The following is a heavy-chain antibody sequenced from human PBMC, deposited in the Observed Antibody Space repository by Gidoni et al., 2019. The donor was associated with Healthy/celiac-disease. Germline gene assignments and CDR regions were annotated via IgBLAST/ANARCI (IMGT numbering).Heavy chain of an antibody. CDR2: MNPNSGNT. CDR1: GYTFPSSD. D-gene: IGHD2-15*01. CDR3: ARGGGSLDF. Sequence: QVQLVQSGAEVKKPGASVKVSCRASGYTFPSSDISWVRQAAGQGLEWMGWMNPNSGNTGFAKKFQGRVTMTRDTSISTAYMELSSLRSEDTAMYYCARGGGSLDFWGQGTLVTVSS. J-gene: IGHJ4*02. V-gene: IGHV1-8*01.